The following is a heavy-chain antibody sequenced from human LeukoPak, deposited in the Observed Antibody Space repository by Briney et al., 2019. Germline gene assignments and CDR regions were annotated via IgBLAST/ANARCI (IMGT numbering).Heavy chain of an antibody. J-gene: IGHJ3*02. Sequence: SETLSLTCTVSGGSISSSSYYWGWIRQPPGKGLEWIGSIYYSGSTYYNPSLKSRVTISVDTSKNQFSLKLSSVTAADTAVYYCARHLGSCSSTSCYALNDAFDIWGQGTMVTVSS. CDR3: ARHLGSCSSTSCYALNDAFDI. CDR1: GGSISSSSYY. CDR2: IYYSGST. V-gene: IGHV4-39*01. D-gene: IGHD2-2*01.